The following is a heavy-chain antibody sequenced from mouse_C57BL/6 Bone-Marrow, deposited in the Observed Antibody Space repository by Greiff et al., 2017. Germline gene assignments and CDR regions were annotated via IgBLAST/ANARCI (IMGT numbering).Heavy chain of an antibody. CDR2: IWSDGGT. D-gene: IGHD2-4*01. CDR3: ARHGYDYGVSAMDY. CDR1: GFSLTSYG. V-gene: IGHV2-6-1*01. J-gene: IGHJ4*01. Sequence: VQLVESGPGLVAPSQSLSITCTVSGFSLTSYGVHWVRQPPGKGLEWLVVIWSDGGTTYNSALKSRLSIRKDNSKSQVFLKMNSLQTDDTAMYYCARHGYDYGVSAMDYLVQGTSGTGSS.